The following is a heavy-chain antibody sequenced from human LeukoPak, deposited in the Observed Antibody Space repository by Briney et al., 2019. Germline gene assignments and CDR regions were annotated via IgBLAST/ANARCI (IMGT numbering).Heavy chain of an antibody. Sequence: QSGGSLRLSCAASGFTFSSYGMHWVRQAPGKGLEWVAVILSDGSKEFYTDSVKGRFTISRDNSKNTLYLQMNSLRAEDTAVYFCARVRGDYYDWGQGTLVTVSS. J-gene: IGHJ4*02. CDR3: ARVRGDYYD. CDR2: ILSDGSKE. D-gene: IGHD3-10*01. CDR1: GFTFSSYG. V-gene: IGHV3-33*01.